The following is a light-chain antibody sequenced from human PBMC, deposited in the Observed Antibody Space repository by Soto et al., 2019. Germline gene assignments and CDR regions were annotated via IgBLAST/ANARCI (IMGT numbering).Light chain of an antibody. CDR3: QKSHNTTRT. J-gene: IGKJ1*01. CDR1: QSISSY. V-gene: IGKV1-39*01. Sequence: DIQMTQSPSSLSASVGDRVTITCRASQSISSYLNWYQQKPGKATKLLIYAASSLQSGVPSRFSGSGSGTDFTITISSLQHEDSANYYCQKSHNTTRTLGQGIQVEIK. CDR2: AAS.